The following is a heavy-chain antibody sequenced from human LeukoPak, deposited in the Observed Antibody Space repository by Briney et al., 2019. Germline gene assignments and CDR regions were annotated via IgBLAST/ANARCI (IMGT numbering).Heavy chain of an antibody. Sequence: SETLSLTCAVYGGSFSGYYWSWIRQPPGKGLEWIGEINHSGSTNYNPSLKGRVTISVDTSKNQFSLKLSSVTAADTAVYYCARGLRTPYIVVVVAAPFDPWGQGTLVTVSS. V-gene: IGHV4-34*01. CDR1: GGSFSGYY. CDR2: INHSGST. J-gene: IGHJ5*02. CDR3: ARGLRTPYIVVVVAAPFDP. D-gene: IGHD2-15*01.